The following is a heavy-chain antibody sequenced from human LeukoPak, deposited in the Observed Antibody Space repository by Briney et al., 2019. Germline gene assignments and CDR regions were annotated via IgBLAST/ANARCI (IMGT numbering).Heavy chain of an antibody. CDR3: ARKALRYDSSGYYFDY. V-gene: IGHV4-34*01. Sequence: SEALSLTCAVYGGSFSGYYWSWIRQPPGKGLERIGEINHSGSTNYNPSLKSRVTISVDTSKNQFSLKLSSVTAADTAVYYCARKALRYDSSGYYFDYWGQGTLVTVSS. CDR1: GGSFSGYY. J-gene: IGHJ4*02. CDR2: INHSGST. D-gene: IGHD3-22*01.